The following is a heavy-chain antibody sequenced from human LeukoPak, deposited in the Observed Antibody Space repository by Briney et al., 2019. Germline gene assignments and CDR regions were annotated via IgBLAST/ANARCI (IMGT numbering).Heavy chain of an antibody. Sequence: PSETLSLTCAAYGGSFSGYYWSWIRQPPGKGLEWIGEINHSGSTNYNSSLKSRVTISVDTSKNQFSLKLSSVTAADTAVYYCARGQRTLVGAIGYWGQGTLVTVSS. CDR2: INHSGST. CDR3: ARGQRTLVGAIGY. J-gene: IGHJ4*02. D-gene: IGHD1-26*01. CDR1: GGSFSGYY. V-gene: IGHV4-34*01.